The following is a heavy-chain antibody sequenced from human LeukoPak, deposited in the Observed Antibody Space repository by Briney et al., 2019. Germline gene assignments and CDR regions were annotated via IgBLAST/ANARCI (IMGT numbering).Heavy chain of an antibody. V-gene: IGHV3-30*04. Sequence: GGSLRLSCAASGFTFSSYAMHWVRQAPGKGLEWVAVISYDGSNKYYADSVKGRFTISRDNSKNTLYLQMNSLRAEDTALYYCAKDWGSSWLFDYWGQGTLVTVSS. CDR2: ISYDGSNK. J-gene: IGHJ4*02. D-gene: IGHD6-13*01. CDR1: GFTFSSYA. CDR3: AKDWGSSWLFDY.